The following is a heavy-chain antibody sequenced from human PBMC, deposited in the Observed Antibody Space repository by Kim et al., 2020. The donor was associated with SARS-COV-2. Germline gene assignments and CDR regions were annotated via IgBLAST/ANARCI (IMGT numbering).Heavy chain of an antibody. Sequence: GESLKISCKGSGYSFTTYWIGWVRQMPGKGLEWLGIIYPGDSDTRYSPSLQGQVTISVDRSLNTAYLQWSSLRASDTAIYYCARAPTSISNPYYFDYWGQGTLVTVSS. CDR2: IYPGDSDT. CDR1: GYSFTTYW. CDR3: ARAPTSISNPYYFDY. V-gene: IGHV5-51*01. J-gene: IGHJ4*02. D-gene: IGHD2-2*01.